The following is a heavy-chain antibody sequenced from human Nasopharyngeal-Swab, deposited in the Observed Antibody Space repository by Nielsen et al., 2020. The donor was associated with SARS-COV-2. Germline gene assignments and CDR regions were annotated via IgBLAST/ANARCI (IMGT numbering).Heavy chain of an antibody. Sequence: GSLRLSCTVSGGSISSTSYYWVWIRQLPGKGLEWIGDIYYTGSTYYNPSLKSRVTLSVDTSKNQFSLKLSSVTAADTAVYYCARGRLGSQFDYWGQGTLVTVSS. D-gene: IGHD6-13*01. V-gene: IGHV4-39*07. CDR3: ARGRLGSQFDY. CDR1: GGSISSTSYY. CDR2: IYYTGST. J-gene: IGHJ4*02.